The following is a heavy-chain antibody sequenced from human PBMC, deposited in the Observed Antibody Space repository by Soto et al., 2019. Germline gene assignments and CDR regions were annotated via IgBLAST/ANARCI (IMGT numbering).Heavy chain of an antibody. Sequence: SETLSLTCTVSGGSISSGGYYWSWIRQHPGKGLEWIGYIYYSGSTYYNPSLKSRVTISVDTSKNQFSLKLSSVTAADTAVYYCARVGDYYDSSGYYLYYFDYWGQGTLVPASS. CDR3: ARVGDYYDSSGYYLYYFDY. D-gene: IGHD3-22*01. CDR1: GGSISSGGYY. CDR2: IYYSGST. J-gene: IGHJ4*02. V-gene: IGHV4-31*03.